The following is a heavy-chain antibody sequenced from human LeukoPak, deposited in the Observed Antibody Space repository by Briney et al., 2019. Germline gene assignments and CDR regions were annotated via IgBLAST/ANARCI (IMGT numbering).Heavy chain of an antibody. J-gene: IGHJ4*02. CDR3: AKRPGDMVSLDY. CDR2: VTSSGGST. Sequence: GGSLRLSCAASGFTFSSYAMSWVCQPPGKGLEWVSTVTSSGGSTYYSDSVKGRFTISRDNSKNTLYLQMNSLRVEDTAVYYCAKRPGDMVSLDYWGQGTQVTISS. CDR1: GFTFSSYA. D-gene: IGHD5/OR15-5a*01. V-gene: IGHV3-23*01.